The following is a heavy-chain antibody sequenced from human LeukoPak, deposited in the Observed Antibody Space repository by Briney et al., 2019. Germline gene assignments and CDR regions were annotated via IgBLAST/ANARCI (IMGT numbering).Heavy chain of an antibody. D-gene: IGHD3-22*01. J-gene: IGHJ4*02. CDR1: GGTFSTFP. V-gene: IGHV1-69*13. CDR3: ATGKDRSGYYYSLDY. Sequence: ASVKVSCKASGGTFSTFPISWVRQAPGQGLEWIGGIIPIFGPNYAQKFQGRATISADLATATAYMELSSLTSEDTSVYYCATGKDRSGYYYSLDYWGQGTLVAVSS. CDR2: IIPIFGP.